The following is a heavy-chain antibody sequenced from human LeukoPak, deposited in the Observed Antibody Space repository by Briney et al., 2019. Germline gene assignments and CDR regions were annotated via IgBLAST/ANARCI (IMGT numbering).Heavy chain of an antibody. CDR1: GFTFSSYA. CDR3: ARDSELSGALDI. J-gene: IGHJ3*02. Sequence: GGSLRLSCAAPGFTFSSYAMHWVRQAPGKGLEWVAVISYDGSNKYYADSVKGRFTISRDNSKNTLYLQMNSLRAEDTAVYYCARDSELSGALDIWGQGTMVTVSS. D-gene: IGHD1-26*01. CDR2: ISYDGSNK. V-gene: IGHV3-30-3*01.